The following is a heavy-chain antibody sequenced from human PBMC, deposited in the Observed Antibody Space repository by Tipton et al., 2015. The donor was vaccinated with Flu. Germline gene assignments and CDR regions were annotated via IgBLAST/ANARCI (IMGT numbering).Heavy chain of an antibody. D-gene: IGHD1-26*01. J-gene: IGHJ5*02. V-gene: IGHV3-53*01. CDR2: IYSGGDT. CDR1: GFTVSNNY. CDR3: TRDGVGHSGSPP. Sequence: SLRLSCAVSGFTVSNNYMNWVRQAPGKGLEWVSLIYSGGDTHYADSVKGRFTISRDSSENTLYLQMNSLRAEDTAVYYCTRDGVGHSGSPPWGQGTLVTVSS.